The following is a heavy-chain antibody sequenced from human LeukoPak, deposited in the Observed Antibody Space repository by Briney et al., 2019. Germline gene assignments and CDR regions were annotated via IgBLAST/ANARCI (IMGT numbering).Heavy chain of an antibody. D-gene: IGHD3-10*01. J-gene: IGHJ6*02. V-gene: IGHV4-34*01. CDR1: GGSFSGYY. CDR2: INHSGST. CDR3: ARDPYYGSGGPVDV. Sequence: SETLSLTCAVYGGSFSGYYWSWIRQPPGKGLEWIGEINHSGSTNYNPSLKSRVTISVDTSKNQFSLKLSSVTAADTAVYYCARDPYYGSGGPVDVWGQGTTVTVSS.